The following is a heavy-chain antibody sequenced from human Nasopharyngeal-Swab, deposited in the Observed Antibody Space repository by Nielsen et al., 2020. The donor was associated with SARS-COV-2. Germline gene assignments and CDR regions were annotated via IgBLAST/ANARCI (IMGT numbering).Heavy chain of an antibody. CDR1: GGSISSGSYY. Sequence: LRLSCTVSGGSISSGSYYWSWIRQPAGKGLEWIGRIYTSGSTNYNPSLKSRVTISVDTSKNHFSLKLGSVTAADTAVYYCARYGWGLFDYWGQGTLVTVSS. D-gene: IGHD6-19*01. CDR3: ARYGWGLFDY. V-gene: IGHV4-61*02. J-gene: IGHJ4*02. CDR2: IYTSGST.